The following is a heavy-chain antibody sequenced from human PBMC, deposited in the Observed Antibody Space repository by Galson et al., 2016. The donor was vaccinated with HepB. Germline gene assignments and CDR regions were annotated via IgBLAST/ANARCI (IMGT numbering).Heavy chain of an antibody. CDR2: VNPSSGST. CDR1: GNTFTGDY. D-gene: IGHD3-22*01. J-gene: IGHJ4*02. Sequence: SVKVSCKASGNTFTGDYLHWVRQAPGQGLEWMGRVNPSSGSTIYAHNFQGRVTMTRDTSIGTAYMELSRLRSDDTAVYYCASSGYYSNLNYWGQGIPVTVSP. V-gene: IGHV1-2*06. CDR3: ASSGYYSNLNY.